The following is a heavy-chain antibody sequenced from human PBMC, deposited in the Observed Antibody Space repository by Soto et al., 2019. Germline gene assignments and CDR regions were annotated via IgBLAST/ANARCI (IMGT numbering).Heavy chain of an antibody. D-gene: IGHD3-10*01. Sequence: SETLSLTCAVYGGSFSGYYWSWIRQPPGKGLEWIGEINHSGSTNYNPSLKSRVTISVDTSKNQFSLKLSSVTAADTAVYYCARGFYGSGSHYSRRANYYYGMDVWGQGTTVTVSS. CDR3: ARGFYGSGSHYSRRANYYYGMDV. CDR2: INHSGST. V-gene: IGHV4-34*01. CDR1: GGSFSGYY. J-gene: IGHJ6*02.